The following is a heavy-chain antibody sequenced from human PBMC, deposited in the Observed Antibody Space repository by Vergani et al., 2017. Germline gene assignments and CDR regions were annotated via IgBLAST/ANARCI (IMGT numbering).Heavy chain of an antibody. CDR1: GGTFSSYT. CDR3: ARDQGITGTTGSWFDP. CDR2: IIPILGIA. J-gene: IGHJ5*02. V-gene: IGHV1-69*04. D-gene: IGHD1-7*01. Sequence: QVQLVQSGAEVKKPGSSVQVSCKASGGTFSSYTISWVRQAPGQGLEWMGRIIPILGIANYAQKFQGRVTITADKSTSTAYMELSSLRSEDTAVYYCARDQGITGTTGSWFDPWGQGTLVTVSS.